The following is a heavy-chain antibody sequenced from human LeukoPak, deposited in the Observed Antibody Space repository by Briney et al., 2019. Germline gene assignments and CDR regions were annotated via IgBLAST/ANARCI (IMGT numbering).Heavy chain of an antibody. CDR2: IYHSGGT. J-gene: IGHJ6*03. CDR3: ARDGSGVVRGVIHYYYYMDV. CDR1: GYSISSGYY. D-gene: IGHD3-10*01. Sequence: PSETLSLTCSVSGYSISSGYYWGWIRQPPGKGPEWIGSIYHSGGTYNNPSLKSRVTISVDTSRNQFSLKLSSVTAADTAVYYCARDGSGVVRGVIHYYYYMDVWGKGTTVTVSS. V-gene: IGHV4-38-2*02.